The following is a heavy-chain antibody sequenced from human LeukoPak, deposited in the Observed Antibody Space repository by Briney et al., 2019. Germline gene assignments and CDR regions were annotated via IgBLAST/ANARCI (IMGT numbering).Heavy chain of an antibody. CDR3: AMPQVNNWRSAGFAY. CDR2: IYPGDSDT. Sequence: GESLKISSKGSGYRFTSYWIGWVREMRGKGLEWMGIIYPGDSDTRYSPSFQGQVTISADKSISTAYSQWSSLKASDTAMYYCAMPQVNNWRSAGFAYWGQGNLVTVSS. J-gene: IGHJ4*02. V-gene: IGHV5-51*01. D-gene: IGHD1-20*01. CDR1: GYRFTSYW.